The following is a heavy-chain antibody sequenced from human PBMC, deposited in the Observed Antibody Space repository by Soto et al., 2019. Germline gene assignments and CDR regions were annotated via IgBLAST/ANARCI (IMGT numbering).Heavy chain of an antibody. J-gene: IGHJ4*02. D-gene: IGHD5-12*01. V-gene: IGHV3-49*03. CDR2: IRSKAYGGTT. CDR1: GLTFGDYA. Sequence: TVRSQRVSSTASGLTFGDYARSWFRKAPGKGLERVGFIRSKAYGGTTEYAASVKGRFTISRDDSKSIAYLQMNSLKTEDTAVYYCTGIVATIEYYYLDYWRQGTLVTVSS. CDR3: TGIVATIEYYYLDY.